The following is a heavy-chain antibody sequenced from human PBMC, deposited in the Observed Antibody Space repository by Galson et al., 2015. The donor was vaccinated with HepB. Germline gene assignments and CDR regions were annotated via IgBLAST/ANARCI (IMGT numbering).Heavy chain of an antibody. V-gene: IGHV1-8*01. CDR1: GYTFTSYD. CDR3: AREVQLVGFDAFDI. D-gene: IGHD6-13*01. Sequence: SVKVSCKASGYTFTSYDINWVRQAPGQGLEWMGWMNPNSGNTGYAQKFQGRVTMTRNTSISTAYMELSSLRSEDTAVYYCAREVQLVGFDAFDIWGQGTMVTVSS. CDR2: MNPNSGNT. J-gene: IGHJ3*02.